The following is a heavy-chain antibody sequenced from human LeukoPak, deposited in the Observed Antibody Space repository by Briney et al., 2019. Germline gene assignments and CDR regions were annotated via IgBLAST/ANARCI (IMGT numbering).Heavy chain of an antibody. CDR2: IDYSGIT. J-gene: IGHJ5*02. Sequence: SETLSLTCTVSGVSISSSSYYWGWIRQPPGKGLESIVSIDYSGITYYNPSLKRRVTVSVDTSKNQFSLKLSSVTAADTAVYYCARSAMVGGVIINYRFEPWGQGTLVTVSS. V-gene: IGHV4-39*01. CDR1: GVSISSSSYY. D-gene: IGHD3-10*01. CDR3: ARSAMVGGVIINYRFEP.